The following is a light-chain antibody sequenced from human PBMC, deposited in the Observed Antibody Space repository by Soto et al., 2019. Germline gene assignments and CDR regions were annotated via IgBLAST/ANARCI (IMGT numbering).Light chain of an antibody. CDR2: DVS. J-gene: IGLJ1*01. V-gene: IGLV2-11*01. CDR3: CSYAGGYTYV. CDR1: SSDVGGYNY. Sequence: QSALTQPRSVSGSPGQSVTISCTGTSSDVGGYNYVSWYQQHPGKAPKLMIYDVSKRPSGVPDRFSGSKSGNTASLTISGLQAEDEADYYCCSYAGGYTYVFGTGTKVTV.